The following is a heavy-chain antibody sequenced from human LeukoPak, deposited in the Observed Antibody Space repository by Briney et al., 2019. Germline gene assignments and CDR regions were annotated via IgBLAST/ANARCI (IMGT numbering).Heavy chain of an antibody. J-gene: IGHJ4*02. Sequence: GGSLRLSCAASGFAFSSYAMSWVRQAPGKGLEWVSAISDSGGSTYDADSVKGRFTISRDNSKTTLYLQMNSLRAEDTDVYYCAKDTSIGRYCTNGVCSPFDYWGQGTLVTVSS. V-gene: IGHV3-23*01. CDR2: ISDSGGST. D-gene: IGHD2-8*01. CDR1: GFAFSSYA. CDR3: AKDTSIGRYCTNGVCSPFDY.